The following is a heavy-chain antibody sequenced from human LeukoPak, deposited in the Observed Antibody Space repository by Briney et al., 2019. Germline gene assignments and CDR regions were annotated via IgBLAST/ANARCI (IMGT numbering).Heavy chain of an antibody. CDR3: ARDWEHQLVLDY. D-gene: IGHD6-13*01. V-gene: IGHV3-30-3*01. Sequence: GGSLRLSCAASGFTFSSYAMHWVRQAPGKGLEWVAVISYDGSSKYFADSVKGRFTISRDNSKNTLYLQMNSLRAEDTAVYYCARDWEHQLVLDYWGQGTLVTVSS. J-gene: IGHJ4*02. CDR1: GFTFSSYA. CDR2: ISYDGSSK.